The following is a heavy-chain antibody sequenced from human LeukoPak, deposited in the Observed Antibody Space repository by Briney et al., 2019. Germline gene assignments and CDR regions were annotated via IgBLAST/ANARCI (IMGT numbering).Heavy chain of an antibody. CDR1: AGSISTPY. J-gene: IGHJ4*02. V-gene: IGHV4-59*11. D-gene: IGHD3-3*01. CDR2: GFYGGIT. Sequence: SPSETLSLTCSVSAGSISTPYWRWIRQSPGKGLEWIGFGFYGGITNYNPSLKSRVTISLDTSKNQFSLKLTSVTAADTAVYYCASGTVFGVITPQYFHYWGQGTRVTVSS. CDR3: ASGTVFGVITPQYFHY.